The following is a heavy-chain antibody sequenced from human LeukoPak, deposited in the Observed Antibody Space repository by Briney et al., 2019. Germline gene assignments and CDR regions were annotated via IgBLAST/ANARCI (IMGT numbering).Heavy chain of an antibody. J-gene: IGHJ5*02. D-gene: IGHD4-17*01. V-gene: IGHV3-48*03. Sequence: GGSLRLSCAASGFIFSSYEMNWVRQAPGKGLEWVSYISSSGNAIQYADSVKGRFTISRDNAKNSLYLQMNSLRAEDTAVYYCARDGLRDYGGNWFDPWGQGTLVTVS. CDR2: ISSSGNAI. CDR1: GFIFSSYE. CDR3: ARDGLRDYGGNWFDP.